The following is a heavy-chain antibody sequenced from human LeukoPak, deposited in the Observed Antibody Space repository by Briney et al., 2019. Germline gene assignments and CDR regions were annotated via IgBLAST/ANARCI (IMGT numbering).Heavy chain of an antibody. CDR3: AKIAPWGAVTTTDGFDY. J-gene: IGHJ4*02. D-gene: IGHD4-17*01. Sequence: GGSLRLSCAASGFSFRNYAMSWVRQAPGKGLEWVSSISDRGGATYYADSVKGRFTISRDNSRNTLYLQLNSLGADDTAVYYCAKIAPWGAVTTTDGFDYWGQGTLVTVSS. V-gene: IGHV3-23*01. CDR1: GFSFRNYA. CDR2: ISDRGGAT.